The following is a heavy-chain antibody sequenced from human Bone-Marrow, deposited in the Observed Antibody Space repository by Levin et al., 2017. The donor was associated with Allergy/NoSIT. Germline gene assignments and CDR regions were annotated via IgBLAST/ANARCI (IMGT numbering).Heavy chain of an antibody. CDR2: IYWDGDK. D-gene: IGHD5-18*01. CDR3: AHTHSYGYFDY. Sequence: ESGPTLVKPTHTLTLTCTFSGLSLSSNEVGVGWIRQPPGKALEWLALIYWDGDKRYSPSLKTRLTITKDTSKNQVVLTLTNVDPVDTATYYCAHTHSYGYFDYWGQGTLVTVSS. CDR1: GLSLSSNEVG. J-gene: IGHJ4*02. V-gene: IGHV2-5*02.